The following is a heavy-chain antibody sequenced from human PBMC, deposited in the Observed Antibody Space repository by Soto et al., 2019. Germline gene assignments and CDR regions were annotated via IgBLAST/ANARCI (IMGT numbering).Heavy chain of an antibody. CDR1: GGSFSGYY. D-gene: IGHD3-22*01. V-gene: IGHV4-34*01. CDR3: ARGGGRYYDSSGKTYDY. J-gene: IGHJ4*02. Sequence: SETLSLTCAVYGGSFSGYYWSWIRQPPGKGLEWIGEINHSGSTNYNPSLKSRVTISVDTSKNQFSLKLSSVTAADTAVYYCARGGGRYYDSSGKTYDYWGQGTLVTVS. CDR2: INHSGST.